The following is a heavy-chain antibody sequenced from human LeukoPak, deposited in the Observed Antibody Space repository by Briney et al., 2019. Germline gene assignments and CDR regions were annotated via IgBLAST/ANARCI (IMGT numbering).Heavy chain of an antibody. Sequence: GGSLRLPCAASGFTFSSHSMNCVRHAPGKGLEWGSYISKTSNTRDYADSVKGRFTISRDNAKNSLYLQMNSLRDEDTAVYYCARDRGYSNYYDYWGQGTLVTVSS. J-gene: IGHJ4*02. V-gene: IGHV3-48*02. CDR3: ARDRGYSNYYDY. CDR1: GFTFSSHS. CDR2: ISKTSNTR. D-gene: IGHD4-11*01.